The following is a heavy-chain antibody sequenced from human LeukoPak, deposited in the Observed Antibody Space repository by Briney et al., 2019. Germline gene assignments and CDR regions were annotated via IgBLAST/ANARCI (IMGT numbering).Heavy chain of an antibody. D-gene: IGHD2-15*01. CDR1: GFTFSSYE. Sequence: PGGSLRLSCAASGFTFSSYEMNWVRQAPGKGLEWVSYISSSGSTIYYADSVKGRFTISRDNAKNSLYLQMNSLRAEDTALYYCARDATYCAGGSCSRFDPWGQGTLVTVSS. J-gene: IGHJ5*02. CDR2: ISSSGSTI. V-gene: IGHV3-48*03. CDR3: ARDATYCAGGSCSRFDP.